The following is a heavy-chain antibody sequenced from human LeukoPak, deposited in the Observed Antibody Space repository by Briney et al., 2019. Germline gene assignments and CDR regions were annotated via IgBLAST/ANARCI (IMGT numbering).Heavy chain of an antibody. CDR3: AKARESQLPDGRYYYYMAV. V-gene: IGHV3-7*03. CDR2: IKQDGSEK. J-gene: IGHJ6*03. D-gene: IGHD2-2*01. CDR1: GFTFSSYG. Sequence: GGSLRLSCSASGFTFSSYGMHWVRQAPGKGLEWVANIKQDGSEKYYVDSVKGRFTISRDNAKNSLYLQMNSLRAEDMALYYCAKARESQLPDGRYYYYMAVWGKGPTVTVPS.